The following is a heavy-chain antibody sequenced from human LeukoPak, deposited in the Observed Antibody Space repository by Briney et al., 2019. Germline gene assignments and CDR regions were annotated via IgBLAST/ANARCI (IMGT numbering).Heavy chain of an antibody. CDR1: GGTFCSYA. D-gene: IGHD2-15*01. CDR3: ARGPARISKGNWFDP. V-gene: IGHV1-69*01. J-gene: IGHJ5*02. Sequence: SVKVSCKASGGTFCSYAISWVRQAPGQGLEWMGGIIPIFGTANYAQKFQGRVTITADESTSTAYMELSSLRSEDTAVYYCARGPARISKGNWFDPWGQGTLVTVSS. CDR2: IIPIFGTA.